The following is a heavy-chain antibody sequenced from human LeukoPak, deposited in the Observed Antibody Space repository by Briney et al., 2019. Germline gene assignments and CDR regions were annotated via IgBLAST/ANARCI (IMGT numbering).Heavy chain of an antibody. J-gene: IGHJ3*02. Sequence: RPGGSLRLSCAASGFTFSTFAMHWVRLSPGKGLERVSGINWNGGSTSYADSVKGRFTISRDNAKNSLYLQMNSLRAEDTALYYCARDHFRVVDAFDIWGQGTMVTVSS. V-gene: IGHV3-20*04. D-gene: IGHD2-21*01. CDR1: GFTFSTFA. CDR3: ARDHFRVVDAFDI. CDR2: INWNGGST.